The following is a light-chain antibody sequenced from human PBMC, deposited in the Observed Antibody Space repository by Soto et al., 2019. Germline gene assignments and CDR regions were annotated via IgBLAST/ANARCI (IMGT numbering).Light chain of an antibody. CDR1: GSNIGNNY. CDR2: DNN. Sequence: QSVLTQPPSVSAAPGQKVTISCSGSGSNIGNNYVSWYQQHPGAAPKLLIFDNNKRPIGIPDRFSGSKSGTSATLGITGLQTGDEADYYCGTWDSSLSAGVFGTGTQLTVL. CDR3: GTWDSSLSAGV. J-gene: IGLJ1*01. V-gene: IGLV1-51*01.